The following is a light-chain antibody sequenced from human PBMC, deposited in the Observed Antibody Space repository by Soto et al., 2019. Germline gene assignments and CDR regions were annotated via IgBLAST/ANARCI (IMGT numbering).Light chain of an antibody. Sequence: DIVMTQSPDSLAVSLGERATINCKSSQSVIYSANNKNCLAWYQQKPGQPPKLLIYWASTRESGVPDRFSGSGSETDFTLTISSLQAEDVAIYYCQQYYSSPTWTFGQGTKVDIK. CDR2: WAS. CDR1: QSVIYSANNKNC. V-gene: IGKV4-1*01. J-gene: IGKJ1*01. CDR3: QQYYSSPTWT.